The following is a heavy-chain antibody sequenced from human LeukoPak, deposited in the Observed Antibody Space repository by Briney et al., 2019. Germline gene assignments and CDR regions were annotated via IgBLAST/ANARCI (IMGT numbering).Heavy chain of an antibody. CDR2: ISDTADTT. CDR1: GFTFSSYA. J-gene: IGHJ3*02. V-gene: IGHV3-23*01. CDR3: ATLHSFDI. Sequence: GGSLRLSCAASGFTFSSYAMHWVRQAPGKGLEWVSGISDTADTTYYADSVKGRFTLSRDNSKYTLYLQMNSLRAEDTAMYYCATLHSFDIWGQGTMVAVSS.